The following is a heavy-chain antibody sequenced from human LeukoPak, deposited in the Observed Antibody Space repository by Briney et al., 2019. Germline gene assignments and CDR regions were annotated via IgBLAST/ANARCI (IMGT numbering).Heavy chain of an antibody. D-gene: IGHD5-18*01. CDR1: GGTFSSYA. CDR2: ISAYNGNT. Sequence: ASVKVSCKASGGTFSSYAISWVRQAPGQGLEWMGWISAYNGNTNYAQKLQGRVTMTTDTSTSTAYMELRSLRSDDTAVYYCARDLSVGGYSYGMSTYYYYYMDVWGKGTTVTVSS. V-gene: IGHV1-18*01. CDR3: ARDLSVGGYSYGMSTYYYYYMDV. J-gene: IGHJ6*03.